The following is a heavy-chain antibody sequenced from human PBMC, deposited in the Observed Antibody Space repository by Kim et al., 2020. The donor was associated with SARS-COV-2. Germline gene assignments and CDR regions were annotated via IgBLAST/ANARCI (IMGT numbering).Heavy chain of an antibody. Sequence: ADSVKGRFPISRDNSKNTLYLQMNSLRAEDTAVYYCAKARAGTYLDAFDIWGQGTMVTVSS. J-gene: IGHJ3*02. D-gene: IGHD6-19*01. V-gene: IGHV3-30-3*02. CDR3: AKARAGTYLDAFDI.